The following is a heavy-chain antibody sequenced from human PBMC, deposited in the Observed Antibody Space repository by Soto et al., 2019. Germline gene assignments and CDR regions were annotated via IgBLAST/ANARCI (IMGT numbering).Heavy chain of an antibody. CDR3: TRDHNSPSVPAAPIDY. D-gene: IGHD2-2*01. J-gene: IGHJ4*02. V-gene: IGHV3-15*01. Sequence: EVQLVESGGGLVNPGGSLRLSCAASGFTFGDAWMSWVRQAPGTGLDWVGRVKSKADGGRTDCGAPVQDRFTTSRDNSKDMLYLQMNSLKTEDTGVYYCTRDHNSPSVPAAPIDYWGEGTLVTVSS. CDR1: GFTFGDAW. CDR2: VKSKADGGRT.